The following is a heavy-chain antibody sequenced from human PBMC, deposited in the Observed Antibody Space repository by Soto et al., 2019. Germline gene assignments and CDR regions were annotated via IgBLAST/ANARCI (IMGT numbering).Heavy chain of an antibody. CDR3: ARADYYDRSGYLLPCGY. CDR1: GYTFTSYD. D-gene: IGHD3-22*01. CDR2: MNPNSGNT. J-gene: IGHJ4*02. V-gene: IGHV1-8*01. Sequence: QVQLVQSGAEVKKPGASVKVSCKASGYTFTSYDINWVRQATGQGFEWMGWMNPNSGNTGYAQKFQGRVTMTRNTSISTAYMELSSLRSEDTAVYYCARADYYDRSGYLLPCGYWGQGTLVTVSS.